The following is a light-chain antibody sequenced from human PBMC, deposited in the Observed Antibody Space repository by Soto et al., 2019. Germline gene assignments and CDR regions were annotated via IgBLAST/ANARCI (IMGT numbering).Light chain of an antibody. V-gene: IGLV1-44*01. J-gene: IGLJ3*02. CDR3: AAWGDSLNTWV. Sequence: QSVLTQPPSASGTPGQRVTISCSGSSSNIGSNAVSWYQHFPGTAPKVLIYSDDQRPSGVPDRFSGSKSGTSTSLAISGLRVEDEGDYFCAAWGDSLNTWVFGGGTKLTVL. CDR1: SSNIGSNA. CDR2: SDD.